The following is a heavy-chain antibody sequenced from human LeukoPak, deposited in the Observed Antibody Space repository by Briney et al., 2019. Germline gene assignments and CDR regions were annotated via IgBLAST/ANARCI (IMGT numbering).Heavy chain of an antibody. D-gene: IGHD3-9*01. J-gene: IGHJ4*02. V-gene: IGHV3-73*01. CDR2: IRSKGDSYAT. Sequence: GGSLRLSCAASGFTFSGSAMHWVRQASGKGLEYIGRIRSKGDSYATVYAASVKGRFTISRDDSKNTAYLQMNSLRAEDTAVYYCAKYPVHILTGYYTTCDYWGQGTLVTVSS. CDR1: GFTFSGSA. CDR3: AKYPVHILTGYYTTCDY.